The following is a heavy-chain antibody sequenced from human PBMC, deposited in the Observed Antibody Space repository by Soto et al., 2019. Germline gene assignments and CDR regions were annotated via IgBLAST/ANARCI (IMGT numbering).Heavy chain of an antibody. Sequence: GGSLRLSCSASGFIFSESTIYWVRQVPGKGLEAISAVSTSGRSTYYADSVKERFTISRDNSKNTLFLQMGSLRPEDTAIYYCVKQAHGLDGVAFDYWGQGTQVTVSS. V-gene: IGHV3-64D*06. D-gene: IGHD2-15*01. CDR3: VKQAHGLDGVAFDY. J-gene: IGHJ4*02. CDR2: VSTSGRST. CDR1: GFIFSEST.